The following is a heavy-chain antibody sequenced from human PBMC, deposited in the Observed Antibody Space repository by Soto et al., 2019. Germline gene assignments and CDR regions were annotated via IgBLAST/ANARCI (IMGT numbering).Heavy chain of an antibody. CDR2: ISTSGDTI. J-gene: IGHJ4*02. V-gene: IGHV3-11*01. D-gene: IGHD2-2*01. CDR1: GFTFSDYS. CDR3: ARESIVVPAAAAFDC. Sequence: QVQLVESGGGLVKPGGSLRLSCEASGFTFSDYSMTWIRQAPGKGLEWVSYISTSGDTIYYADSVKGRFTISRDNAKNSLSLQMHSLRDEDTAVYYCARESIVVPAAAAFDCWGQGTLVTVSS.